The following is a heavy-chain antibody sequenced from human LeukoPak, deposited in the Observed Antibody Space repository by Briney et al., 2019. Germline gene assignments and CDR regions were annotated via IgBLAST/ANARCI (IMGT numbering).Heavy chain of an antibody. J-gene: IGHJ5*02. CDR2: IHYSGST. Sequence: NPSETLSHTCTVSGGSISSHYWSWIRQPPGKGLEWIGDIHYSGSTKYNPSLESRVTISIDTSKRQFSLNLISVTAADTAVYYCAILKNYDSSGYGDWFDPWGQGTLVTVSS. D-gene: IGHD3-22*01. CDR1: GGSISSHY. V-gene: IGHV4-59*11. CDR3: AILKNYDSSGYGDWFDP.